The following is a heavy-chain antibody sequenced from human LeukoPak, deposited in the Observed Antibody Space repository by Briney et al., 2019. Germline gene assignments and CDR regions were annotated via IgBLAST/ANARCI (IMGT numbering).Heavy chain of an antibody. Sequence: HAASVKVSCKASGYTFTGYYMHWVRQAPGQGLEWMGWINPNSGGTNYAQKFQGRVTMTRNTSISTAYMELSSLRSEDTAVYYCARGKLLFNWGQGTLVTVSS. D-gene: IGHD3-10*01. CDR2: INPNSGGT. CDR1: GYTFTGYY. J-gene: IGHJ4*02. V-gene: IGHV1-2*02. CDR3: ARGKLLFN.